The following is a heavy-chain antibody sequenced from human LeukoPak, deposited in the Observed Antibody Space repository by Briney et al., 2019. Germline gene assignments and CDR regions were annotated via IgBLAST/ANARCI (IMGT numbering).Heavy chain of an antibody. CDR3: TKGRSSARYGSFDY. CDR1: GFTFSNYC. J-gene: IGHJ4*02. V-gene: IGHV3-7*01. Sequence: GGSLRLSCAASGFTFSNYCMNRVRQAPGKGPEWLASIHPGGSAKYYVDSVEGRFTFSRDSAKNSLYLQITSLRAGDPAVYYCTKGRSSARYGSFDYWGQGALVTVS. CDR2: IHPGGSAK. D-gene: IGHD6-19*01.